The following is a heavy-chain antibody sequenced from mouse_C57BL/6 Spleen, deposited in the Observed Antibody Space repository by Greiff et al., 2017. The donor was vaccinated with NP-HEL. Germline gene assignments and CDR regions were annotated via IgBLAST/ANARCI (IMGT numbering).Heavy chain of an antibody. CDR2: IDPSDSYT. CDR3: ARGGDYVFDY. J-gene: IGHJ2*01. V-gene: IGHV1-50*01. D-gene: IGHD2-4*01. CDR1: GYTFTSYW. Sequence: QVQLQQPGAELVKPGASVKLSCKASGYTFTSYWMQWVKQRPGQGLEWIGEIDPSDSYTNYNQKFKGKATLTVDTSSSTAYMQLSSLTSEDSAVYYCARGGDYVFDYWGQGTTLTVSS.